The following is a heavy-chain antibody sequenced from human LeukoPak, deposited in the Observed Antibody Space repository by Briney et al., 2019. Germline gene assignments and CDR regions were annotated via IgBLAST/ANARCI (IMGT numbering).Heavy chain of an antibody. Sequence: GRSLRLSCAASGSTFSSYTMHWVRQAPGKGLEWVVVISYDGSNKKYVDSVKGRFTISTDESKNTLYLQMNSLRSEDTAVYYCARSIGNHFDYWGQGTLVTVSS. D-gene: IGHD1-14*01. CDR1: GSTFSSYT. J-gene: IGHJ4*02. CDR2: ISYDGSNK. V-gene: IGHV3-30-3*01. CDR3: ARSIGNHFDY.